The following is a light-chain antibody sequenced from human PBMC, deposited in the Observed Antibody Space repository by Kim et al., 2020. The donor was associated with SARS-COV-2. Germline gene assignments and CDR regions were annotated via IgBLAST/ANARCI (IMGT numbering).Light chain of an antibody. V-gene: IGLV2-14*03. Sequence: PSSTISFTGTSSDVGGYNYVSWYQQHPGKAPKLMIYDVSNRPSGVSNRFSGSKSGNTASLTISGLQAEDEADYYCSSYTSSSTLVFGGGTQLTVL. CDR2: DVS. CDR3: SSYTSSSTLV. CDR1: SSDVGGYNY. J-gene: IGLJ3*02.